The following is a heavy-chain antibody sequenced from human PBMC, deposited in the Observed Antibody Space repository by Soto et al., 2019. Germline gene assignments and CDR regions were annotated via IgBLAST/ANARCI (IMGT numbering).Heavy chain of an antibody. Sequence: QVQLVESGGGVVQPGRSLRLSCAASGFTFSSYGMHWVRQAPGKGLEWVAVISYDGSNKYYADSVKGRFTISRDNSKNTLYLQMNSMRDEDTAVYYCAKELLHSSDYYYYGMDVWGQGTTVTVSS. J-gene: IGHJ6*02. V-gene: IGHV3-30*18. CDR2: ISYDGSNK. CDR1: GFTFSSYG. CDR3: AKELLHSSDYYYYGMDV. D-gene: IGHD6-6*01.